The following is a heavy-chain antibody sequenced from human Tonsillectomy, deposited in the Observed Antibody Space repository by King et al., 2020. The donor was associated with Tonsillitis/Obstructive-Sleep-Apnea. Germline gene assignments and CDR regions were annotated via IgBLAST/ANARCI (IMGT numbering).Heavy chain of an antibody. D-gene: IGHD5-12*01. V-gene: IGHV4-34*01. Sequence: VQLQQWGAGLLKPSETLSLTCAVYGGSFSGYYWSWIRQHPGKGLEWIGEINHSGSTNYNPSLKSRVTISVDTSKNQFSLKLSSVTAADTAVYYCARVAGGSLDYWGQGTLVTVSS. J-gene: IGHJ4*02. CDR1: GGSFSGYY. CDR2: INHSGST. CDR3: ARVAGGSLDY.